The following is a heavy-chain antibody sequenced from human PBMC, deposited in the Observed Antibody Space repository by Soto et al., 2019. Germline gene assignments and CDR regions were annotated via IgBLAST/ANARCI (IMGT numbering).Heavy chain of an antibody. CDR1: GFTFSSYA. D-gene: IGHD3-3*01. CDR2: ISGSGGST. J-gene: IGHJ4*02. CDR3: AKHSLQIFGVVIHDY. Sequence: GGSLRLSCAASGFTFSSYAMSWVRQAPGKGLEWVSAISGSGGSTYYADSVKGRFTISRDNSKNTLYPQMNSLRAEDTAVYYCAKHSLQIFGVVIHDYWGQGTLVTVSS. V-gene: IGHV3-23*01.